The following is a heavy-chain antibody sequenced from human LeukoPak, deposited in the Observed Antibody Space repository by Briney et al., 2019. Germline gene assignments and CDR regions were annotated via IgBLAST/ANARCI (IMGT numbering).Heavy chain of an antibody. CDR1: GFTFSSYS. D-gene: IGHD3-22*01. CDR2: ISSSSSYI. V-gene: IGHV3-21*01. J-gene: IGHJ4*02. Sequence: PGGSLRLSCAASGFTFSSYSMNWVHQAPGKRLEWVSSISSSSSYIYYADSVKGRFTISRDNAKNSLYLQMNSLRAEDTAVYYCARAVPSTYYYDSSGYPDYWGQGTLVTVSS. CDR3: ARAVPSTYYYDSSGYPDY.